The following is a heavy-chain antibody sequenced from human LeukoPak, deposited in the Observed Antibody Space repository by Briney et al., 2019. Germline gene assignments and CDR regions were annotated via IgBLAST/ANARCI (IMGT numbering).Heavy chain of an antibody. J-gene: IGHJ4*02. Sequence: GGSLRLSCAASGFTFSSYSMNWVRQAPGKGLEWVSYISSSSSTIYYADSVKGRFTISRDNAKNSLYLQMNSLGAEDTAVYYCARDYCRSTTCRFDYWGQGTLVTVSS. D-gene: IGHD2-2*01. V-gene: IGHV3-48*04. CDR1: GFTFSSYS. CDR2: ISSSSSTI. CDR3: ARDYCRSTTCRFDY.